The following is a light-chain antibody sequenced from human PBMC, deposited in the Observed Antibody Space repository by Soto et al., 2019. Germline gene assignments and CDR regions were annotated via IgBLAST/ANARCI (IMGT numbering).Light chain of an antibody. CDR3: QQYGSSVLFT. CDR2: GAS. Sequence: EVVLTQSPGTLSLSPGERATLSCRTSQSIRSTYLAWYQQRPGQAPRLLIYGASSRATGIPDRFSGSGSGTDFTLTISRLEPEDFAVYYCQQYGSSVLFTLGPGTKVEI. CDR1: QSIRSTY. V-gene: IGKV3-20*01. J-gene: IGKJ3*01.